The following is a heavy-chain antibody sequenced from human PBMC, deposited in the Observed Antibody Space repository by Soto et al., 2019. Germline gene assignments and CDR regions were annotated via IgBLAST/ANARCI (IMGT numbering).Heavy chain of an antibody. V-gene: IGHV3-21*01. CDR3: ARGYLLPAAIHHYYYYGMDV. CDR2: ISSSSSYI. D-gene: IGHD2-2*02. Sequence: GSLRLSCAASGFTFSSYSMNWVRQAPGKGLEWVSSISSSSSYIYYADSVKGRFTISRDNAKTSLYLQMNSLRAEDTAVYYCARGYLLPAAIHHYYYYGMDVWGQGTTVTVSS. CDR1: GFTFSSYS. J-gene: IGHJ6*02.